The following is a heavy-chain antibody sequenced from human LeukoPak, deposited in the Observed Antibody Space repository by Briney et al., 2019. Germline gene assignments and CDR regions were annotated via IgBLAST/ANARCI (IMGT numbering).Heavy chain of an antibody. CDR1: GFTFSRYA. CDR3: AKAEDDYGDY. Sequence: GGSLRLSCAASGFTFSRYAMSWVRQAPGKGLEWVSGISNTGVSTYYADSVKGRFTISRDNSKNTLYLQMNSLRAEDTAVYYCAKAEDDYGDYWGQGTLVTVSS. V-gene: IGHV3-23*01. J-gene: IGHJ4*02. CDR2: ISNTGVST. D-gene: IGHD5-24*01.